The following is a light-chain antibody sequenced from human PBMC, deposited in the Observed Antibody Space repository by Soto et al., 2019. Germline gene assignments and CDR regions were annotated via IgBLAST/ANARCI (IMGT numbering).Light chain of an antibody. CDR3: QQYDSSPIT. J-gene: IGKJ5*01. V-gene: IGKV3-20*01. CDR1: QTVSRSY. Sequence: EVVLTQSPGTLSLSPGARATLSCRASQTVSRSYLAWYQQRPGQAPRLLISGTSRRATGIPDRFSGGGSGTDLTLTISRLEPEDFALYYCQQYDSSPITFGQGTRLAIK. CDR2: GTS.